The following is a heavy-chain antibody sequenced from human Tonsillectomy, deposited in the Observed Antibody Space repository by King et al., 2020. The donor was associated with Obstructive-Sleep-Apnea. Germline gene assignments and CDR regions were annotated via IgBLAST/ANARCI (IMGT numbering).Heavy chain of an antibody. CDR3: AKPTGWTQPYYFDY. CDR1: GFSFSSYA. CDR2: IDNTGRGT. Sequence: VQLVESGGGLVQPGGSLRLSCAASGFSFSSYAMSWVRQAPGKGLEWVSTIDNTGRGTYYADSVKGRFTISRDSSKNTLPLQMNSLGAEDTAVYYCAKPTGWTQPYYFDYWGQGTLVTVSS. D-gene: IGHD6-19*01. J-gene: IGHJ4*02. V-gene: IGHV3-23*04.